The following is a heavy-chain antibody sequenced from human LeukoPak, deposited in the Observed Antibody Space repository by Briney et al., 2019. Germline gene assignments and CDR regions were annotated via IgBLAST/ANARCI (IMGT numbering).Heavy chain of an antibody. CDR3: ARVTSIVVVPAAMSGSIRRYYYYYYMDV. CDR2: IYSGGST. J-gene: IGHJ6*03. D-gene: IGHD2-2*01. V-gene: IGHV3-53*01. Sequence: GSLRPSCATSWFTVRKNYISWVRQAPGKGLEGVSGIYSGGSTYYADPVKGRFTVSRDNSKNTLYLQMNSLRAEDTAVYYCARVTSIVVVPAAMSGSIRRYYYYYYMDVWGKGTTVTVSS. CDR1: WFTVRKNY.